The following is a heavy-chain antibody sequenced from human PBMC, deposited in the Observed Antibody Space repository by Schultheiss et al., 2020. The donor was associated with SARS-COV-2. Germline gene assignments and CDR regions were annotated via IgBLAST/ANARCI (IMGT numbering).Heavy chain of an antibody. D-gene: IGHD1-26*01. CDR1: GYTFTGYY. Sequence: ASVKVSCKASGYTFTGYYMHWVRQAPGQGLEWMGWISAYNGNTNYAQKLQGRVTMTTDTSTSTAYMELRSLRSEDTAVYYCARGDSGSYDGPGYAFDIWGQGTMVTVSS. CDR2: ISAYNGNT. V-gene: IGHV1-18*04. J-gene: IGHJ3*02. CDR3: ARGDSGSYDGPGYAFDI.